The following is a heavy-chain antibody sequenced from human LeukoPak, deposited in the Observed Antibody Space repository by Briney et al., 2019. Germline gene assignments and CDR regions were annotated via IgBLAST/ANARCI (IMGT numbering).Heavy chain of an antibody. Sequence: SVKVSCKASGGTFSSYAISWVRQAPGQGLEWMGGIIPIFGTANYAQKFQGRVTITADESTSTAYMELSSLRSEDTAAYYCARTYLTMSGSPREYFDYWGQGTLATVSS. CDR3: ARTYLTMSGSPREYFDY. D-gene: IGHD3-10*01. J-gene: IGHJ4*02. CDR2: IIPIFGTA. V-gene: IGHV1-69*13. CDR1: GGTFSSYA.